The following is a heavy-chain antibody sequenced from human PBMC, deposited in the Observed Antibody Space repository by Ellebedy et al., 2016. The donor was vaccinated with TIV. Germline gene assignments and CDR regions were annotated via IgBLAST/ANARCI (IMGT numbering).Heavy chain of an antibody. D-gene: IGHD6-19*01. CDR2: ISWNSGSI. Sequence: SLKISCAASGFTFDDYAMHWVRQAPGKGLEWVSGISWNSGSIGYADSVKCRFTISRDNAKNSLYLQMNSLRAEDTALYYCAKDINSSGWYGSSDYWGQGTLVTVSS. J-gene: IGHJ4*02. V-gene: IGHV3-9*01. CDR1: GFTFDDYA. CDR3: AKDINSSGWYGSSDY.